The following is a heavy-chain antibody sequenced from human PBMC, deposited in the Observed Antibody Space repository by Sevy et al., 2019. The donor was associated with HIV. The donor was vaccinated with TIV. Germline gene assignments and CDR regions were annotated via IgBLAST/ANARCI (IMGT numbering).Heavy chain of an antibody. CDR2: FSDTGTST. CDR3: AKYAGDFPHFDY. CDR1: GFTFRTFA. V-gene: IGHV3-23*01. Sequence: GGSLRLSCAASGFTFRTFAMSGVRQAPGKGPQWVSSFSDTGTSTYYADSVEGRCTISRDNSKKTLNLQMNSLRAEDTALYYGAKYAGDFPHFDYWGQGTLVTVSS. J-gene: IGHJ4*02. D-gene: IGHD7-27*01.